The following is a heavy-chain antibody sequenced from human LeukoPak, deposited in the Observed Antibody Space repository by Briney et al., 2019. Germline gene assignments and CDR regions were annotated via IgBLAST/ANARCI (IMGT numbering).Heavy chain of an antibody. CDR1: GYTFTAYC. D-gene: IGHD3-10*01. V-gene: IGHV1-2*02. J-gene: IGHJ4*02. Sequence: ASVKVSCKASGYTFTAYCMHWVRQAPGQGLEWMGWINPNSGGTNTSQKFQDRVTLTRDTSINTAYMELSSLRSDDTAVYYCARAYGSGSSYHPDYWGLGTLVTVSS. CDR3: ARAYGSGSSYHPDY. CDR2: INPNSGGT.